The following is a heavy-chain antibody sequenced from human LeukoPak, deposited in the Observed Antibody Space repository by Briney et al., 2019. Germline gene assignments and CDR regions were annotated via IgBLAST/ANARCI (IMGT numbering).Heavy chain of an antibody. CDR3: ARALVQPSGAFDI. J-gene: IGHJ3*02. V-gene: IGHV1-69*05. CDR2: IIPIFGTT. D-gene: IGHD1-26*01. Sequence: SVKVSCKASGGTFNSYAISWVRQAPGQGLEWMGGIIPIFGTTNYAQKFQGRVTIITDGSSSTAYMEMSSLRSDDTAVYYCARALVQPSGAFDIWGQGAMVTVSS. CDR1: GGTFNSYA.